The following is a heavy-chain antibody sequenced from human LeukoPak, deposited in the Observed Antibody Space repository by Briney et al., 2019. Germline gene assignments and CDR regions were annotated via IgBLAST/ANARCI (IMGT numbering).Heavy chain of an antibody. V-gene: IGHV3-30*04. Sequence: GGSLRLSCAASGFTFSSYAMHWVRQAPGKGLEWVAVISYDGSNKYYADSVKGRFTISRDNSKNTLYLQMNGLRAEDTAVYYCARDLGYYYYDSSGYSPYWGQGTLVTVSS. J-gene: IGHJ4*02. CDR3: ARDLGYYYYDSSGYSPY. D-gene: IGHD3-22*01. CDR1: GFTFSSYA. CDR2: ISYDGSNK.